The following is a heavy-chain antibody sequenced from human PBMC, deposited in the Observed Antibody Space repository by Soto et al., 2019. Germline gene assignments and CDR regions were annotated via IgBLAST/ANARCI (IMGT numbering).Heavy chain of an antibody. J-gene: IGHJ3*02. Sequence: ASVKVSCKASGYTFTGYYMHWVRRAPGQGLEWMGWINPNSGGTNYAQKFQGWVTMTRDTSSNTVYMELSRLRSDDTAVYYCARSARYYYDSSGSKGHFDIWGQGTMVTVSS. CDR3: ARSARYYYDSSGSKGHFDI. D-gene: IGHD3-22*01. CDR2: INPNSGGT. V-gene: IGHV1-2*04. CDR1: GYTFTGYY.